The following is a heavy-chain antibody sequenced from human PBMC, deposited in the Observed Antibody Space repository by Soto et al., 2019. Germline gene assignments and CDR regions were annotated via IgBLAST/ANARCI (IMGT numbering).Heavy chain of an antibody. Sequence: EVQLLESGGGLVQPGGSLSLSGEASALPFTNYALSWFGQAPGKGLEGVSGIGGSGRTTYYADSVKGRFTISRDNSNNTLFLQMNSLRAEDTAVYYCAKSRYSDSSGDFYDYWGQGTLVTVSS. CDR3: AKSRYSDSSGDFYDY. D-gene: IGHD3-22*01. V-gene: IGHV3-23*01. CDR2: IGGSGRTT. J-gene: IGHJ4*02. CDR1: ALPFTNYA.